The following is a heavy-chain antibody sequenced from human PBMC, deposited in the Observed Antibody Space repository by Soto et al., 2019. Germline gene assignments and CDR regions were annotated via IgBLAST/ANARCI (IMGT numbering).Heavy chain of an antibody. CDR2: IHYSGTT. CDR1: GDSNTGAAYY. CDR3: ARDFRQDQQLPGYYYYGMDV. D-gene: IGHD6-13*01. Sequence: QVQLQESGPGLVKPSQTLSLTCTVSGDSNTGAAYYWSWIRQHPGKGLEWIGHIHYSGTTYYNPSLKSSVSFSVDTSKKQFSLRLTSVTAADTAVYYCARDFRQDQQLPGYYYYGMDVWGQGTTVTVSS. V-gene: IGHV4-31*03. J-gene: IGHJ6*02.